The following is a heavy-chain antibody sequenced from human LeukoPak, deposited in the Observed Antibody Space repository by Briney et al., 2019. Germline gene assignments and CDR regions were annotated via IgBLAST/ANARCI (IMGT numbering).Heavy chain of an antibody. CDR3: AKDSGVPMVRGVIITYGYFDY. Sequence: GGSLRLSCAASGFTFSSYGMHWVRQAPGKGLEWVAVISYDGSNKYYADSVKGRFTISRDNSKYTLYLQMNSLRAEDTAVYYCAKDSGVPMVRGVIITYGYFDYWGQGTLVTVSS. J-gene: IGHJ4*02. V-gene: IGHV3-30*18. D-gene: IGHD3-10*01. CDR2: ISYDGSNK. CDR1: GFTFSSYG.